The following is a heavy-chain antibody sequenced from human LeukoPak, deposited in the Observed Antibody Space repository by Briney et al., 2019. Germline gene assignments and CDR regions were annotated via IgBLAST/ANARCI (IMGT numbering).Heavy chain of an antibody. CDR1: GGSISSYY. D-gene: IGHD6-13*01. J-gene: IGHJ4*02. CDR2: IYYSGST. Sequence: PSETLSLTCTVSGGSISSYYWTWIRQPPGKGLEWIGYIYYSGSTNYNPSLKSRVTISVDTSKNQFSLKLSSVTAADTAVYYCARHSSSWSLDYWGQGTLVTVSS. V-gene: IGHV4-59*08. CDR3: ARHSSSWSLDY.